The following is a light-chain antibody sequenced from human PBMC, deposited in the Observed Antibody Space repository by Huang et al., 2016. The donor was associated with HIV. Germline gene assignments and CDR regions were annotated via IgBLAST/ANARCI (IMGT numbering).Light chain of an antibody. V-gene: IGKV3-15*01. Sequence: EIVMTQSPATLSVSPGERATLSCRASQSVGSNLARYQQRRGQAPRLLIYAASTRATGIPARFSGSGSGTEFTLTVSSLQSEDFAVYYCQQHNSWPRTFGQGTRV. CDR3: QQHNSWPRT. J-gene: IGKJ1*01. CDR1: QSVGSN. CDR2: AAS.